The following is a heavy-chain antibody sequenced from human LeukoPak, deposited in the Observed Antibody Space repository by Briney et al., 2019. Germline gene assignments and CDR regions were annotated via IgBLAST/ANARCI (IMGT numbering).Heavy chain of an antibody. V-gene: IGHV1-69*04. CDR2: IIPILGIA. CDR3: AREGMVQGVIYY. D-gene: IGHD3-10*01. CDR1: GGTFSSYA. J-gene: IGHJ4*02. Sequence: GASVKVSCKASGGTFSSYAISWVRQAPGQGLEWMGRIIPILGIASYAQKFQGRVTITADKSTSTAYMELSSLRSEDTAVYYCAREGMVQGVIYYWGQGTLVTVSS.